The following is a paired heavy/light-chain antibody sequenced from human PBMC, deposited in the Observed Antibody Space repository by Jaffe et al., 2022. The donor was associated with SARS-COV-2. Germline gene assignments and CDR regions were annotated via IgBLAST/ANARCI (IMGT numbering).Heavy chain of an antibody. CDR3: ARDTRYNWNSRHNYYYGMDV. CDR1: GFTFSTYS. V-gene: IGHV3-48*02. D-gene: IGHD1-7*01. CDR2: ISSGSSTI. J-gene: IGHJ6*02. Sequence: EVQLVESGGGLVQPGGSLRLPCAASGFTFSTYSMNWVRQAPGKGLEWVSYISSGSSTISYADSVKGRFTISRDNAKNSLYLQMNSLRDEDTAVYYCARDTRYNWNSRHNYYYGMDVWGPGTTVTVSS.
Light chain of an antibody. J-gene: IGLJ1*01. CDR2: DVS. V-gene: IGLV2-11*01. Sequence: QSALTQPRSVSGSPGQSVTISCTGTSSDVGGYNYVSWYQQHPGKAPKLMIYDVSQRPSGVPDRFSGSKSGNTASLTISGLQAEDEADYYCCSYAGTYVFGTGTKVTVL. CDR3: CSYAGTYV. CDR1: SSDVGGYNY.